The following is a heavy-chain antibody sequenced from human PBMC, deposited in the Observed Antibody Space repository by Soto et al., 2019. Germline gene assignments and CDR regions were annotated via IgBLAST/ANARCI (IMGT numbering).Heavy chain of an antibody. J-gene: IGHJ1*01. CDR3: ARDLGSSWYPEYFQH. CDR1: GFTFSSYS. D-gene: IGHD6-13*01. V-gene: IGHV3-48*01. Sequence: GGALRLSCAASGFTFSSYSIKRVRPAPGKGLEWVSYISSSSSTIYYADSVKGRFTISRDNAKNSLYLQMNSLRAEDTAVYYCARDLGSSWYPEYFQHWGQGTLVTVSS. CDR2: ISSSSSTI.